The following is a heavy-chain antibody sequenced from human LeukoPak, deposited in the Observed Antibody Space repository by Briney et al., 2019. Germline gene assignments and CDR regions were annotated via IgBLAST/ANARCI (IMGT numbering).Heavy chain of an antibody. CDR2: IIPIFGTA. V-gene: IGHV1-69*05. D-gene: IGHD6-19*01. CDR1: GGTFSSYA. J-gene: IGHJ4*02. Sequence: SVKVSCKASGGTFSSYAISWVRQAPGQGLEWMGGIIPIFGTANYAQKFQGRVTITTDESTSTAYMELSSLRSEDTAVYYCARGNLVRAVAGPNFDYWGQGTLVTVPS. CDR3: ARGNLVRAVAGPNFDY.